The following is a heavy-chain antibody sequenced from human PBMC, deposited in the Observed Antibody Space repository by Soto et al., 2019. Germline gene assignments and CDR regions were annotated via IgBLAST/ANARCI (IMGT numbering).Heavy chain of an antibody. CDR1: GYTLTELS. Sequence: ASVKVSCKVSGYTLTELSMHWVRQAPGKGLEWMGGFDPEDGETIYAQKFQGRVTMTEDTSTDTAYMELSSLRSEDTAVYCCATDRRQQLTPGYYYYGMDVWGQGTTVTVSS. V-gene: IGHV1-24*01. D-gene: IGHD6-13*01. CDR3: ATDRRQQLTPGYYYYGMDV. CDR2: FDPEDGET. J-gene: IGHJ6*02.